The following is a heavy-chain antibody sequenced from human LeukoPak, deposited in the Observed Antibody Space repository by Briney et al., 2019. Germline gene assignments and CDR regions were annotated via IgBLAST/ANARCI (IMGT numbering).Heavy chain of an antibody. V-gene: IGHV1-8*01. CDR1: GYTFTSYD. D-gene: IGHD3-3*01. CDR2: MNPNSGNT. J-gene: IGHJ6*03. Sequence: GASVKVSCKASGYTFTSYDINWVRQAPGQGLEWMGWMNPNSGNTGYAQKFQGRVTMTTDTSTSTAYMELRSLRSDDTAVYYCARVRYYYYMDVWGKGTTVTVSS. CDR3: ARVRYYYYMDV.